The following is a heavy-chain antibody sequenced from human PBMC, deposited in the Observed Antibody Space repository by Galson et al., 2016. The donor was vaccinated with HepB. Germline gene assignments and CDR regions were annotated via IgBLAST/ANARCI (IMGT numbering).Heavy chain of an antibody. V-gene: IGHV2-70*10. D-gene: IGHD2-2*01. Sequence: PALVKPTQTLTLTCNLSGFSLSTSAMSVSWIRQPPGKALAWVARIDWDDDKYYSTSLKSRLTISKDTSNNQVVLTMTNMDSVDTATYYCARPYCTSAGCYYDAFDIWGQGTMVTVSS. CDR3: ARPYCTSAGCYYDAFDI. CDR1: GFSLSTSAMS. CDR2: IDWDDDK. J-gene: IGHJ3*02.